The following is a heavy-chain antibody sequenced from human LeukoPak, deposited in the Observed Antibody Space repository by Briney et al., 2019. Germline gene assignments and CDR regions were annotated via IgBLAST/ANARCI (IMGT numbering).Heavy chain of an antibody. CDR1: GYTFTSYG. V-gene: IGHV1-2*02. D-gene: IGHD2-2*01. J-gene: IGHJ3*02. Sequence: ASVKVSCKASGYTFTSYGISWVRQAPGQGLEWMGWINPNSGGTNYAQKFQGRVTMTRDTSISTAYMELSKLRSDDTAVYYCARDIVVVPAARGPDAFDIWGQGTMVTVSS. CDR2: INPNSGGT. CDR3: ARDIVVVPAARGPDAFDI.